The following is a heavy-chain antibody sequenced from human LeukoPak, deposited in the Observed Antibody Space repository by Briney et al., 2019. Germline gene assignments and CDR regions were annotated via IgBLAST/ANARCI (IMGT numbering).Heavy chain of an antibody. J-gene: IGHJ4*02. CDR3: ARDYYDSSGYYSTDY. CDR1: GYTFTGYY. V-gene: IGHV1-46*01. D-gene: IGHD3-22*01. CDR2: INPSGGST. Sequence: ASVKVSCKASGYTFTGYYMHWVRQAPGQGLEWMGIINPSGGSTSYAQKFQGRVTMTRDTSTSTVYMELSSLRSEDTAVYYCARDYYDSSGYYSTDYWGQGTLVTVSS.